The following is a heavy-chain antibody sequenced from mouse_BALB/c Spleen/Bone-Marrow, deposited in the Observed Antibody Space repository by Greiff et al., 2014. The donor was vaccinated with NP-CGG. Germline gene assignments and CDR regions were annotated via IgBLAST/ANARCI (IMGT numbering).Heavy chain of an antibody. CDR2: INSNGGST. Sequence: EVMLVESGGGLVQPGGSLKLSCAASGFTFSSYGMSWVRQTPDKRLELVATINSNGGSTYYPDSVKGRFTISRDNAKNTLYLQMSSLKSEVTAMYYCARDGYYVFYAMDYWGQGTSVTVSS. CDR1: GFTFSSYG. V-gene: IGHV5-6-3*01. D-gene: IGHD2-3*01. CDR3: ARDGYYVFYAMDY. J-gene: IGHJ4*01.